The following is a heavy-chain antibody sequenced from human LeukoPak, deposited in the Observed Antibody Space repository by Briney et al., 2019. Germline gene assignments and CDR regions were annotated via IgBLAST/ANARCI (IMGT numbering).Heavy chain of an antibody. D-gene: IGHD3-22*01. CDR2: ISSSSSYI. V-gene: IGHV3-21*04. J-gene: IGHJ3*02. CDR3: AKDMYGRDDSSGGDAFDI. Sequence: MSGGSLRLSCAASGFTFSSYSMNWVRQAPGKGLEWVSSISSSSSYIYYADSVKGRFTISRDNSKNSLYLQMNSLRTEDTALYYCAKDMYGRDDSSGGDAFDIWGQGTMVTVSS. CDR1: GFTFSSYS.